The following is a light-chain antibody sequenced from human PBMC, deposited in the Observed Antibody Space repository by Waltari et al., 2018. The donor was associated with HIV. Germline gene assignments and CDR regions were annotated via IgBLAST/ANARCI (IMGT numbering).Light chain of an antibody. CDR2: AAS. Sequence: DIQMTQSPSSLSASVGDRVTITCRASQDITNSLAWYQQKPGKAPRLLLYAASRQQNGVPSRFSGSGSGTHYILTISSLQPEDFATYSCQQYYTPPLTFGGGTKVEIK. CDR3: QQYYTPPLT. J-gene: IGKJ4*01. V-gene: IGKV1-NL1*01. CDR1: QDITNS.